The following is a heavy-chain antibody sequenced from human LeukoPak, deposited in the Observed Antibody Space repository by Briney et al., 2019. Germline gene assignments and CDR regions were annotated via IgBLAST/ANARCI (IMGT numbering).Heavy chain of an antibody. Sequence: GESLKISCKGSGYSFTSYWIAWVRQMPGKGLECMGIIYPGDSDIRYSPSFQGQVTISADKSISIAYLQWSSLKASDTAMYYCARRPNYGDYEGWYVDLWGRGTLVTVSS. J-gene: IGHJ2*01. CDR2: IYPGDSDI. D-gene: IGHD4-17*01. CDR3: ARRPNYGDYEGWYVDL. CDR1: GYSFTSYW. V-gene: IGHV5-51*01.